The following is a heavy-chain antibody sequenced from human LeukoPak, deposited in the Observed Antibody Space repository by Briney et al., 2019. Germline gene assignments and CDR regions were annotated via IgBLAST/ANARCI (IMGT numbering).Heavy chain of an antibody. J-gene: IGHJ4*02. V-gene: IGHV3-15*04. D-gene: IGHD3-10*01. Sequence: GGSLRLSCAASGFSFSDAWMSWVRQIPGKGLEWVGRIESKTDGGTTDYAAPVKGRFAISRDDSTNTLYLQMNSLKSEDTAVYYCTTYGSGRKFDYWGQGILVTVSS. CDR3: TTYGSGRKFDY. CDR2: IESKTDGGTT. CDR1: GFSFSDAW.